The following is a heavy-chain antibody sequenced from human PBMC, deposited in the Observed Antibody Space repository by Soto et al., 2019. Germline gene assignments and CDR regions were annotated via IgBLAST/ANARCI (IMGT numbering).Heavy chain of an antibody. V-gene: IGHV3-74*01. CDR2: INGDGSVT. CDR1: GFTFSGFW. J-gene: IGHJ4*02. CDR3: VRVKETSGWGAFDY. Sequence: EVQLVESGGGLVQPGGSLRLSCTASGFTFSGFWMHWVRQAPGKGLVWVSRINGDGSVTNYADYVKGRFTISRDNAKNTLYLQMNRLRVEDTAVYYCVRVKETSGWGAFDYWGQGTRVTVSS. D-gene: IGHD6-19*01.